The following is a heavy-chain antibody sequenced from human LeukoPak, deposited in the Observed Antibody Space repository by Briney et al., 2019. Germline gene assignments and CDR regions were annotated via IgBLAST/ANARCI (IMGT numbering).Heavy chain of an antibody. V-gene: IGHV3-7*01. Sequence: GGSLRLSCAASGFTFSGSWMSWVRQAPGAGLEWVANIKEDGSEKYYVDSVKGRFTISRDNAKNSLYLQMNSLRAEDTAVYYCARRPGTAWPVDYWGQGTLVTVSS. D-gene: IGHD6-13*01. CDR1: GFTFSGSW. CDR3: ARRPGTAWPVDY. CDR2: IKEDGSEK. J-gene: IGHJ4*02.